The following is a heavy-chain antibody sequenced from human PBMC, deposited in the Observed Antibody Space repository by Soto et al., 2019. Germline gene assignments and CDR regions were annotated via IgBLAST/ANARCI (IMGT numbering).Heavy chain of an antibody. CDR3: AREGGYYGSGSALDAFDI. CDR2: TYYRSKWYN. Sequence: PSQTLSLTCAISGDSVSSNSAAWNWIRQSPSRGLEWLGRTYYRSKWYNDYAVSVKSRITINPDTSKNQFSLQLNSVTPEDTAVYYCAREGGYYGSGSALDAFDIWGQGTMVTVSS. CDR1: GDSVSSNSAA. J-gene: IGHJ3*02. D-gene: IGHD3-10*01. V-gene: IGHV6-1*01.